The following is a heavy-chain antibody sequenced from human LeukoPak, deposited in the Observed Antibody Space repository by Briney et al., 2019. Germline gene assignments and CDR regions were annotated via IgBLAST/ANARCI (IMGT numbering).Heavy chain of an antibody. Sequence: PGGSLRLSCAGSGFAFGTYGMSWVRQAPGMGLEWVSSISANGQATYYADSVEGRFTISRDNAKNSLYLQMNSLRAEDTAVYYCARELGRYYMDVWIKGTTVTVSS. CDR1: GFAFGTYG. J-gene: IGHJ6*03. CDR3: ARELGRYYMDV. V-gene: IGHV3-23*01. CDR2: ISANGQAT.